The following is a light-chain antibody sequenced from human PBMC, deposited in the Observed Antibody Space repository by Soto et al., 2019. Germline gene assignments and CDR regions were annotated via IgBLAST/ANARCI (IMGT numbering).Light chain of an antibody. J-gene: IGLJ1*01. V-gene: IGLV2-14*01. CDR3: SSYTTRTTLYV. CDR1: SSDVGSYNY. CDR2: EVS. Sequence: QSVLTQPASVSGSPGQSITISCTGTSSDVGSYNYVSWYQLHPGKAPKLMIYEVSNRPSGVSNRFSGSKSGDTASLTISGLQAEDEADYYCSSYTTRTTLYVSGNGTKVTAL.